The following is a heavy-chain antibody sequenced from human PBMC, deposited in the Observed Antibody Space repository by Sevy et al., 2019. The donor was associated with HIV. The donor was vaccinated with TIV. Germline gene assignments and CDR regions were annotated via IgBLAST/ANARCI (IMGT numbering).Heavy chain of an antibody. CDR3: ANKRGYSHGPFDY. J-gene: IGHJ4*02. D-gene: IGHD5-12*01. V-gene: IGHV4-30-4*01. Sequence: SETLSLTCTVSGGSISSSDSYWSWIRQPPGKGLEWIGYIHFSGGTYYNPFLKSRVAMSVDTSERQLSLRLSFMTAADMAVYYCANKRGYSHGPFDYWGQGALVTVSS. CDR2: IHFSGGT. CDR1: GGSISSSDSY.